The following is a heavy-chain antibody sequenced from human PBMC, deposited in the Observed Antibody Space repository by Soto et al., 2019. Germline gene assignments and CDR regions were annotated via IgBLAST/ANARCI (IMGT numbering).Heavy chain of an antibody. V-gene: IGHV3-21*01. J-gene: IGHJ6*02. D-gene: IGHD1-20*01. CDR1: GFTFSTYS. CDR2: ISSRSDI. CDR3: EREYNAWPLAYGLDV. Sequence: GGSLRLSCVGSGFTFSTYSINWVCQAPGKGLEWASSISSRSDIYYADSVKGRFTISRDNAKNSVSLQMNSLRAEDTAVYYCEREYNAWPLAYGLDVWGQGTTVTVSS.